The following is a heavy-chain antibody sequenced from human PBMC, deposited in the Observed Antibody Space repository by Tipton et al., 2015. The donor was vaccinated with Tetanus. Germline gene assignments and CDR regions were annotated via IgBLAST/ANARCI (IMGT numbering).Heavy chain of an antibody. CDR2: IRDGDGRT. J-gene: IGHJ4*02. CDR3: AKARRPYTHPRDGPHY. D-gene: IGHD2-2*02. CDR1: GFTFSNYG. Sequence: SLRLSCVASGFTFSNYGMTWVRQAPGKGLEWVSTIRDGDGRTYYADSVKGRFTISRDNSKNTLYLQMNSLRAEDTAVYYCAKARRPYTHPRDGPHYGGQGTLVPVSS. V-gene: IGHV3-23*01.